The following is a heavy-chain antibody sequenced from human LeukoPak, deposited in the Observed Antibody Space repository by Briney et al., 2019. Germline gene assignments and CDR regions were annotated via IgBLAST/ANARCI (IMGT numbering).Heavy chain of an antibody. CDR3: ARRLAVAGRGYYGLDV. CDR1: GYRFTNYW. CDR2: IYPGDSDT. V-gene: IGHV5-51*01. D-gene: IGHD6-19*01. Sequence: GESLKISCKGSGYRFTNYWIGWVRQVPGKGLEWMGNIYPGDSDTRYSPPFQGQVTISADKSISTAYLQWTSLKASDTALYYCARRLAVAGRGYYGLDVWGQGTTVTVSS. J-gene: IGHJ6*02.